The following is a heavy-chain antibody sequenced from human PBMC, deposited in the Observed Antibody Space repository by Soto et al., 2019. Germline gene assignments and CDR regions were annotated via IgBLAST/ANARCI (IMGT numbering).Heavy chain of an antibody. J-gene: IGHJ4*02. CDR1: GGSISSYY. V-gene: IGHV4-59*01. CDR2: IYYSGST. D-gene: IGHD3-22*01. Sequence: SETLSLTCTVSGGSISSYYWSWIRQPPGKGLEWIGYIYYSGSTNYNPSLKSRVTISVDTSKNQFSLKLSSVTAADTAVYYCARETPPYYYDSSGYYHRVDCWGLGTLVTVSS. CDR3: ARETPPYYYDSSGYYHRVDC.